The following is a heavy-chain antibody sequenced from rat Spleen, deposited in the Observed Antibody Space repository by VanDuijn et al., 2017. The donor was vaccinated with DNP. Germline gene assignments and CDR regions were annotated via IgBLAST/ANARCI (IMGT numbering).Heavy chain of an antibody. CDR2: ITNSGGST. Sequence: EVQLVESGGGLVQPGGSLRLSCVASGFTFNNYWMTWIRQAPGKGLEWVASITNSGGSTYYPDSVNGRFTISRDNATSTLYLQMNSLRSEDTATYYWIRSIAVIRGYVMDSWGQGASFTVSS. V-gene: IGHV5-31*01. CDR1: GFTFNNYW. CDR3: IRSIAVIRGYVMDS. J-gene: IGHJ4*01. D-gene: IGHD1-2*01.